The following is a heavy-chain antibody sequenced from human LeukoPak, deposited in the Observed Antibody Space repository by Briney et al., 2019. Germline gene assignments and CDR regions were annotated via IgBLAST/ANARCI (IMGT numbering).Heavy chain of an antibody. V-gene: IGHV1-69*01. CDR1: GGTFSSYA. D-gene: IGHD6-13*01. J-gene: IGHJ5*02. Sequence: ASVKVSCKASGGTFSSYAISWVRQAPGQGLEWMGGIIPIFGTANYAQKFQGRVTITADESTSTAYMELSSLRSEDTAVYYCARDQQQLGTYNWFDPWGQGTLVTVSS. CDR3: ARDQQQLGTYNWFDP. CDR2: IIPIFGTA.